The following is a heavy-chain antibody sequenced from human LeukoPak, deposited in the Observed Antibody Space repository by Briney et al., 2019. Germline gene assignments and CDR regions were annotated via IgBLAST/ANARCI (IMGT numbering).Heavy chain of an antibody. CDR3: ASLRSGPRYGMDV. V-gene: IGHV3-33*01. CDR2: IWYDGNNK. CDR1: GFTFSSYG. J-gene: IGHJ6*02. Sequence: GRSLRLSCAASGFTFSSYGMHWVRQAPGKGLEWVAVIWYDGNNKNYADSVKGRFTISRDNSKSTLYLQMNSLRAEDTAVYYCASLRSGPRYGMDVWGQGTTVTVSS. D-gene: IGHD3-3*01.